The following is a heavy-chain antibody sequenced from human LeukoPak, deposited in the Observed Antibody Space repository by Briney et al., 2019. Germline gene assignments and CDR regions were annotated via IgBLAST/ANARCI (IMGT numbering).Heavy chain of an antibody. J-gene: IGHJ4*02. D-gene: IGHD3-22*01. CDR2: ISAYNGNT. V-gene: IGHV1-18*01. Sequence: ASVKVSCKASGYTFTSYGISWVRQAPGQGLKWMGWISAYNGNTNYAQKFQGRVTMTRDTSTSTVYMELSSLRSEDTAVYYCARWGYYYDSSGYSQLFFDYWGQGTLVTVSS. CDR3: ARWGYYYDSSGYSQLFFDY. CDR1: GYTFTSYG.